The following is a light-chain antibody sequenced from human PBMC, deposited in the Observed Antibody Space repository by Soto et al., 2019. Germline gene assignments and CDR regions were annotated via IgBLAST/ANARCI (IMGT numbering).Light chain of an antibody. J-gene: IGLJ3*02. CDR1: SSNIGAGYD. V-gene: IGLV1-40*01. CDR2: ANN. CDR3: QSYDSSLSGWV. Sequence: QPVLTQPPSVSGAPGQRVTISCTGSSSNIGAGYDVHWYQQLPGTAPKLLIYANNNRPSGVPDRISGSKSGTSASLAITGLQAEDESDYYCQSYDSSLSGWVFGGGTKVTVL.